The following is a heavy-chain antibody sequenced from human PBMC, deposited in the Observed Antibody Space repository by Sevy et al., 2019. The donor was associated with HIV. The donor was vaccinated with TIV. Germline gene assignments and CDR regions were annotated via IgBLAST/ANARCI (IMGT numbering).Heavy chain of an antibody. J-gene: IGHJ4*02. CDR3: ARGGYYYDNAAYYALDS. CDR1: GFTFSNYA. CDR2: IWSDGAYQ. Sequence: GGSLRLSCAATGFTFSNYAMHWVRQAPGKGMEWVAIIWSDGAYQYHGDSVKGRFTIYRANSKNTLYLQMNNVGVEDTAVYYCARGGYYYDNAAYYALDSWGQGTLVTVSS. V-gene: IGHV3-33*01. D-gene: IGHD3-22*01.